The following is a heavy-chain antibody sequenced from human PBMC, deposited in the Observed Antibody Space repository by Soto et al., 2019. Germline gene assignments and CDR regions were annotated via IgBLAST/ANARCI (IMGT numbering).Heavy chain of an antibody. V-gene: IGHV3-30-3*01. CDR1: GFTFSSYA. J-gene: IGHJ6*04. D-gene: IGHD3-3*01. CDR3: ARDSVSYWSGRDNSELYYGMDV. Sequence: GGSLRLSCAASGFTFSSYAMHWVRQAPGKGLEWVAVISYDGSNKYYADSVKGRFTISRDNSKNTLYLQMNSLRAEDTAVYYCARDSVSYWSGRDNSELYYGMDVWGKGTTVTVSS. CDR2: ISYDGSNK.